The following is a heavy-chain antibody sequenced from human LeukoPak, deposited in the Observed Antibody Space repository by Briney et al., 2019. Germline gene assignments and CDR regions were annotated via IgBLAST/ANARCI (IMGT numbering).Heavy chain of an antibody. V-gene: IGHV3-23*01. J-gene: IGHJ4*02. CDR1: GFTFSSYG. D-gene: IGHD5-18*01. CDR3: AKAIQLWLRSYFDY. Sequence: GGSLRLSCAASGFTFSSYGMSWVRQAPGKGLEWVSAISGSGGSTYYADSVKGRFTISRDNSKNTLYLQMNSLRAEDTAVYYCAKAIQLWLRSYFDYWGQGTLVTVSS. CDR2: ISGSGGST.